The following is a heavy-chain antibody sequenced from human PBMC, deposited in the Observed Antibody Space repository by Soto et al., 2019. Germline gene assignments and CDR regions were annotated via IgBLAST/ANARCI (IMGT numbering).Heavy chain of an antibody. J-gene: IGHJ6*02. D-gene: IGHD2-15*01. CDR1: GYTLTELS. CDR3: ATGKLHPFYYYGMDV. CDR2: FDPEDGET. Sequence: ASVKVCCEVSGYTLTELSIHWVRQAPGKGLEWMGGFDPEDGETIYAQKFQGRVTMTEDTSTDTAYMELSSLRSEDTAVYYCATGKLHPFYYYGMDVWGQGTTVTVSS. V-gene: IGHV1-24*01.